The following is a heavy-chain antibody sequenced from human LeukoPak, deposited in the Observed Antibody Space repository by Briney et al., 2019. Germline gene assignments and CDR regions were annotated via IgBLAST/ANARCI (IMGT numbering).Heavy chain of an antibody. CDR3: ARDGARVYYGSGSYSMDYYYYGMDV. Sequence: GASVKVSCKASGYTLTSYGISWVRQAPGQGLEWMGWISAYNGNTNYAQKLQGRVTMTTDTSTSTAYMELRSLRSDDTAVYYCARDGARVYYGSGSYSMDYYYYGMDVWGQGTTVTVSS. CDR2: ISAYNGNT. D-gene: IGHD3-10*01. V-gene: IGHV1-18*01. CDR1: GYTLTSYG. J-gene: IGHJ6*02.